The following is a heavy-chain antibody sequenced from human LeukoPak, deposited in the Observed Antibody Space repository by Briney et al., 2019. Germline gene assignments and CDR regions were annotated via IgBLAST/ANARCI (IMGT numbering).Heavy chain of an antibody. CDR1: GGSISGYY. CDR3: TRGNILSGYCFDF. J-gene: IGHJ4*02. CDR2: IHYTGAT. Sequence: SETLSPTCAVYGGSISGYYWSWIRQPPGKGLEWVGEIHYTGATSYNPSLKSRATISIETSKNQVSLKLSSVTAADTAVYYCTRGNILSGYCFDFWGQGALVTVSS. D-gene: IGHD3-9*01. V-gene: IGHV4-34*01.